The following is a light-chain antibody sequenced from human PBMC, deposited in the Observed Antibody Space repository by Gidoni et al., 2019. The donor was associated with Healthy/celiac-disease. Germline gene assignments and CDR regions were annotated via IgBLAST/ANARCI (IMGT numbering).Light chain of an antibody. V-gene: IGKV3-20*01. CDR3: QQYGSSPRT. CDR1: QSVSSSY. CDR2: GAY. J-gene: IGKJ1*01. Sequence: DIVLTQSPGTLSLSPGERATLSCRASQSVSSSYLAWYQQKPGQAPRLVIYGAYSRATGIPDRLSGSGSGTDFTLTISRLEPEDFAGYYCQQYGSSPRTFGQGIKVEIK.